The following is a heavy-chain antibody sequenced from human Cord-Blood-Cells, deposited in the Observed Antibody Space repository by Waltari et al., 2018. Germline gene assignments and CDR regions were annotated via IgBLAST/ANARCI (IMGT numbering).Heavy chain of an antibody. V-gene: IGHV4-59*12. CDR1: GGSISSYY. D-gene: IGHD1-26*01. CDR3: ARVKNRSTLDI. Sequence: QVQLQESGPGLVKPSETLSLTCTVSGGSISSYYWSWIRQPPGKGLEWIGYIYYSGSTNYNPARKSRVTISVDTSKNQFSLKLSSVTAADTAVYYCARVKNRSTLDIWGQGTMVTVSS. CDR2: IYYSGST. J-gene: IGHJ3*02.